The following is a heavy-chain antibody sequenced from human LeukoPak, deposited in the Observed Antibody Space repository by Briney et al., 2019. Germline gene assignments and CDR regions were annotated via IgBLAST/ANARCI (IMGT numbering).Heavy chain of an antibody. Sequence: KPSETLSLTCTVSGGSISSGSYYWSWIRQPAGKGLEWIGRIYTSGSTNYNPSLKSRVTISVDTSKNQFSLKLSSVTAADTAVYYCARRRRSARITMIVVVIARRNDAFDIWGQGTMVTVSS. V-gene: IGHV4-61*02. CDR3: ARRRRSARITMIVVVIARRNDAFDI. CDR2: IYTSGST. J-gene: IGHJ3*02. CDR1: GGSISSGSYY. D-gene: IGHD3-22*01.